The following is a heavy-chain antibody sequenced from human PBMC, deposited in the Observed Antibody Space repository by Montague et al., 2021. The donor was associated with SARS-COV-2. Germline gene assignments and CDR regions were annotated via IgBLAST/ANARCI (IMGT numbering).Heavy chain of an antibody. Sequence: SETLSLTCAVYGGSFSGYYWSWIRQPPGKGLEWIGEINHSGSTNYNPSLKSRVTISVDTSKNQFSLKLSSVTAADTAVYYCARTYTYYDFWSGYPWDYYMGVWGKGTTVTVSS. J-gene: IGHJ6*03. CDR2: INHSGST. CDR1: GGSFSGYY. V-gene: IGHV4-34*01. D-gene: IGHD3-3*01. CDR3: ARTYTYYDFWSGYPWDYYMGV.